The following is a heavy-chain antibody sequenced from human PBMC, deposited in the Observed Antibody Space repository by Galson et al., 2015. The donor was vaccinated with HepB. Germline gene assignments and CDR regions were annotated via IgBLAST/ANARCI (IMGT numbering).Heavy chain of an antibody. D-gene: IGHD6-19*01. J-gene: IGHJ4*02. CDR2: ISYDGSNK. CDR3: AKDPYLYSALAGTMAGFDY. Sequence: SLRLSCAASGFTFSNYGMHWVRQAPGKGLEWVAVISYDGSNKYYADSVKGRFTISRDNSKNTLYLQMNSLRAEDTALYYCAKDPYLYSALAGTMAGFDYWGREPWSPSTQ. V-gene: IGHV3-30*18. CDR1: GFTFSNYG.